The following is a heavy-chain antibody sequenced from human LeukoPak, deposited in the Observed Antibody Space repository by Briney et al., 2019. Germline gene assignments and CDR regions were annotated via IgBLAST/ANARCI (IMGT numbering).Heavy chain of an antibody. Sequence: GGSLRLSCAASGFTFSSCPMHWVRQAPGKGLEWVAIISYDGSSKFYADSVKGRFTISRDNSKNTLYLQMNSLRAEDTAVYYCVGSSWGEDFDYWGQGTLVTVSS. CDR3: VGSSWGEDFDY. CDR1: GFTFSSCP. V-gene: IGHV3-33*08. D-gene: IGHD6-13*01. J-gene: IGHJ4*02. CDR2: ISYDGSSK.